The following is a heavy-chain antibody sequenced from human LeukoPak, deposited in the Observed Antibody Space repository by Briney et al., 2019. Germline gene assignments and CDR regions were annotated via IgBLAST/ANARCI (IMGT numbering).Heavy chain of an antibody. CDR3: ERNDGDGAFDI. Sequence: PGGSLRLSCAAARFTFSTYSMDWVRQAPGRGLGWVSYITRTSTSMYYKDSVKGRFTISRENAKNSLYLHRTSLRAEDTAVYYCERNDGDGAFDIWGQGTRVTVSS. CDR1: RFTFSTYS. J-gene: IGHJ3*02. D-gene: IGHD4-17*01. V-gene: IGHV3-48*01. CDR2: ITRTSTSM.